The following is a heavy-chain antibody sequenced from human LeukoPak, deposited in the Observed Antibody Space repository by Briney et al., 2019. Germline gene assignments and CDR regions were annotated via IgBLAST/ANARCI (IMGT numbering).Heavy chain of an antibody. CDR3: ARARGPYGSGTEYNWFDP. V-gene: IGHV1-69*13. J-gene: IGHJ5*02. CDR1: GGTFSSYA. Sequence: GASVKVSCKASGGTFSSYAISWVRQAPGQGLEWMGGIIPIFGTANYAQKFQGRVTITADESTSTAYMELSSLRSEDTAVYYCARARGPYGSGTEYNWFDPWGQGTLVTVSS. CDR2: IIPIFGTA. D-gene: IGHD3-10*01.